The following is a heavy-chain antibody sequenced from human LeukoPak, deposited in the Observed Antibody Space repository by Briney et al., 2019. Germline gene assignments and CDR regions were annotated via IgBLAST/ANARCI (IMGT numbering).Heavy chain of an antibody. D-gene: IGHD3-9*01. CDR3: AKDPRYDILTGYYKADYYGMDV. CDR1: GFTFSSYA. Sequence: GGSLRLSCAASGFTFSSYAMSWVRQAPGKGLEWVSAISGSGGSTYYADSVKGRFTISRDNSKNTLYLQMNSLRAEDTAVYYCAKDPRYDILTGYYKADYYGMDVWGQGTTVIVSS. J-gene: IGHJ6*02. CDR2: ISGSGGST. V-gene: IGHV3-23*01.